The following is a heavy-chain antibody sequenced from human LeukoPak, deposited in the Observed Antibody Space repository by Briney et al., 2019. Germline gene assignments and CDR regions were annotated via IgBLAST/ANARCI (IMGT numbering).Heavy chain of an antibody. V-gene: IGHV4-39*01. D-gene: IGHD4-17*01. CDR3: ARLPPDYGDYVIDY. Sequence: PSETLSLTCTVSGGSFSGSRYYWGWIRQPPGKRLEWIGSLYYTGSTYYNPSLKSRVTISVDTSKNQFSLKLSSVTAADTAVYYCARLPPDYGDYVIDYWGQGTLVTVSS. CDR1: GGSFSGSRYY. CDR2: LYYTGST. J-gene: IGHJ4*02.